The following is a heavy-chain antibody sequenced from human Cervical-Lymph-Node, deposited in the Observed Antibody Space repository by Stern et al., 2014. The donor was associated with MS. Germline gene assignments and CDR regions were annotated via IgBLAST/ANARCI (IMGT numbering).Heavy chain of an antibody. Sequence: QVQLVESGAEVKKPGASVKVSCKASGYTFTSYGISWVRQAPGQGLEWMGWISAYNGNTNYAQKLQGRVTMTTDTSTSTAYMELRSLRSDDTAVYYCARVRWYCSSTSCRNPSLDYWGQGTLVTVSS. CDR2: ISAYNGNT. CDR3: ARVRWYCSSTSCRNPSLDY. CDR1: GYTFTSYG. V-gene: IGHV1-18*01. J-gene: IGHJ4*02. D-gene: IGHD2-2*01.